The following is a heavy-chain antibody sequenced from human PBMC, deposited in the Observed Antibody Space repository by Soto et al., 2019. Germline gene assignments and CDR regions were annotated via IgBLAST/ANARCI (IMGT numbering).Heavy chain of an antibody. CDR3: ARDRPWPPNYHYYSMDV. CDR1: GGSISSGDNF. J-gene: IGHJ6*02. Sequence: SETLSLTCTVSGGSISSGDNFWSWIRQHPGKGLEWIGYIFYSGNTFYNPSLKSRLTISIDTSKNQFSLKLSSVTPADTAVYYCARDRPWPPNYHYYSMDVWGQGTAVTVSS. D-gene: IGHD1-1*01. V-gene: IGHV4-31*03. CDR2: IFYSGNT.